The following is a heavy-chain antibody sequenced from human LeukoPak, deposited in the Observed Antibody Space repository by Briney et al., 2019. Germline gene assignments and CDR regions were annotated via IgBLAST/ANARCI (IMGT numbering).Heavy chain of an antibody. CDR3: ARRLRFLEWLGAFDI. D-gene: IGHD3-3*01. V-gene: IGHV4-4*07. CDR2: IYTSGST. Sequence: PSETLSLTCTVSGGSISSYYWSWIRQPAGKGLEWIGRIYTSGSTNYNPSLKSRVTMSVDTSKNQFSLKLSSVTAADTAVYYCARRLRFLEWLGAFDIWGQGTMVTVSS. J-gene: IGHJ3*02. CDR1: GGSISSYY.